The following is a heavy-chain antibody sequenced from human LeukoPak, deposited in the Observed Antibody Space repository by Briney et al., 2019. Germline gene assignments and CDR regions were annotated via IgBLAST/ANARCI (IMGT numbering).Heavy chain of an antibody. CDR3: ASSNSYYYDSSGYYPPDDAFDI. D-gene: IGHD3-22*01. CDR1: GYTFTSYA. J-gene: IGHJ3*02. Sequence: GASVKVSCKASGYTFTSYAMHRVRQAPGQGLEWMGWISAYNGNTNYAQKLQGRVTMTTDTSTSTAYMELRSLRSDDTAVYYCASSNSYYYDSSGYYPPDDAFDIWGQGTMVTVSS. CDR2: ISAYNGNT. V-gene: IGHV1-18*01.